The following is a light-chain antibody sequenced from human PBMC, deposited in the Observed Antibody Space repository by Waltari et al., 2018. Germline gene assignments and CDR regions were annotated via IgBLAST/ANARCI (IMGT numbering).Light chain of an antibody. CDR1: SSDVGGYNY. Sequence: QSALTQPASVSGSPGQSITISCTGTSSDVGGYNYVSWYQQPPGKAPELMIYGVSKRPSGVFNGSSGSRSGNTASLTISGLQAEDEADYYCSSYTSSSTLVFGGGTKLTVL. V-gene: IGLV2-14*01. CDR3: SSYTSSSTLV. CDR2: GVS. J-gene: IGLJ2*01.